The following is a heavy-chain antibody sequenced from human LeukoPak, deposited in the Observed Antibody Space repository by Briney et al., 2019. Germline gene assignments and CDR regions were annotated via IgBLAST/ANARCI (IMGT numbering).Heavy chain of an antibody. D-gene: IGHD3-16*01. CDR3: ARGGWSLDY. CDR2: THYSGNT. CDR1: GGSISSYY. Sequence: SETLSLTCTVSGGSISSYYWTWIRQPPGKGMEWIGYTHYSGNTNYNASLKSRVTISVDTSKNHHSLRLSSVTAADTAVYYCARGGWSLDYWGQGTLVTVSS. J-gene: IGHJ4*02. V-gene: IGHV4-59*01.